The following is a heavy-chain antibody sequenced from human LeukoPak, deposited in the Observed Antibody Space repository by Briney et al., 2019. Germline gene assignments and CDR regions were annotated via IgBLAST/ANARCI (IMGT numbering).Heavy chain of an antibody. J-gene: IGHJ6*03. V-gene: IGHV3-30*04. CDR1: GFTFSSYA. Sequence: GGSLRFSCAASGFTFSSYAMHWVRQAPGKGLEWVAVISYDGSNKYYADSVKGRFTISRDNSKNTLYLQMNSLRAEDTAVYYCARDPLILALGYYMDVWGKGTTVTVSS. CDR2: ISYDGSNK. CDR3: ARDPLILALGYYMDV. D-gene: IGHD2-21*01.